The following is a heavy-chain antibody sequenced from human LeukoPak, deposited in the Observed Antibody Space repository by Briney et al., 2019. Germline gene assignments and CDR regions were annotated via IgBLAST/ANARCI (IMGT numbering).Heavy chain of an antibody. D-gene: IGHD6-19*01. Sequence: PSETLSLTCTVSGGSISSYYWSWIRQPPGKGLEXXXYIYYSGSTNYNPSLKSRVTISVDTSKNQFSLKLSSLTAADTAVYYCARDVSGWPPAPHFDYWGQGTLVTVSS. CDR2: IYYSGST. V-gene: IGHV4-59*01. CDR1: GGSISSYY. J-gene: IGHJ4*02. CDR3: ARDVSGWPPAPHFDY.